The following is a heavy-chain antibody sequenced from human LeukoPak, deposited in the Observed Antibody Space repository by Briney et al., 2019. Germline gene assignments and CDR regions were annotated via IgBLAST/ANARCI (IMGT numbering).Heavy chain of an antibody. CDR2: IYHSGST. CDR1: GYSISSGYY. Sequence: SETLSLTCTVSGYSISSGYYWGWIRQPPGKGLEWIGSIYHSGSTYYNPSLKSRVTISVDTSKNQFSLKLSSVTAADTAVYYCARKTIFGVVIAPSFDYWDQGTLVTVSS. CDR3: ARKTIFGVVIAPSFDY. V-gene: IGHV4-38-2*02. D-gene: IGHD3-3*01. J-gene: IGHJ4*02.